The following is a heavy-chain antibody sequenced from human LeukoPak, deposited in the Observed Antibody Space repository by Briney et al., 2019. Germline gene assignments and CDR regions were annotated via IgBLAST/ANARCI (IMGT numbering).Heavy chain of an antibody. D-gene: IGHD2/OR15-2a*01. Sequence: SETLSLTCTVSGGSISSSYWGWIRQPPGKGLEWIGYIHYSGSTNYNPSLKSRVTISVDTSKNQFSLRLNSVTAADTAVYYCARDVRYSTNYYYMDVRGKGTTVTVSS. J-gene: IGHJ6*03. V-gene: IGHV4-59*01. CDR2: IHYSGST. CDR3: ARDVRYSTNYYYMDV. CDR1: GGSISSSY.